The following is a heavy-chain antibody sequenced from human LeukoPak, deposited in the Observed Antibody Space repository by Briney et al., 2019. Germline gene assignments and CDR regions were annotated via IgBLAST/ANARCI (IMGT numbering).Heavy chain of an antibody. Sequence: PGGSLRLSCAASGFTFSSYSMNWVRQAPGKGLEWVSYISSSSSTIYYADSVKGRFTISRDNAKNSLYLQMNSLRAEDTAVYYCARDNSAYSSGWYLSYYYYYGMDVWGQGTTVTVSS. J-gene: IGHJ6*02. CDR1: GFTFSSYS. V-gene: IGHV3-48*01. CDR2: ISSSSSTI. D-gene: IGHD6-19*01. CDR3: ARDNSAYSSGWYLSYYYYYGMDV.